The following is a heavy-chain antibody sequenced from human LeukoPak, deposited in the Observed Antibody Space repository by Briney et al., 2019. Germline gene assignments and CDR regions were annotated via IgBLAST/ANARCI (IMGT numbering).Heavy chain of an antibody. J-gene: IGHJ3*02. CDR3: ASRPDILTGYYANDAFDI. V-gene: IGHV5-51*01. CDR1: GYSFTSYC. D-gene: IGHD3-9*01. Sequence: GESLKISCKGSGYSFTSYCIGWVRQIPGKGLVCVLIICPVDSDTRYSPSFQGQVTISADKSISTAYLQWSSLKASDTAMYYCASRPDILTGYYANDAFDIWGQGTMVTVSS. CDR2: ICPVDSDT.